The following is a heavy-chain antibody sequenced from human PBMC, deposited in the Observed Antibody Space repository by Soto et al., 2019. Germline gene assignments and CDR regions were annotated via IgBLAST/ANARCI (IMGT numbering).Heavy chain of an antibody. V-gene: IGHV4-39*01. CDR2: FYYNGDT. Sequence: SETLSLTCTVSGGFISNSSNCWGWIRQPPGKGLEWIGSFYYNGDTYYNPSLKSRVTISVDTSKNQFSLKLSSVTAADTAVYYCATSNWFDPWGQGTLVTVSS. CDR1: GGFISNSSNC. J-gene: IGHJ5*02. CDR3: ATSNWFDP.